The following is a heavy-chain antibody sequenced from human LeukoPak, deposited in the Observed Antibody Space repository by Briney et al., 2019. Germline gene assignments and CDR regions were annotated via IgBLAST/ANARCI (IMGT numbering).Heavy chain of an antibody. CDR1: GFTFSSYW. CDR3: ARSYGGNLYYFDY. Sequence: GESLRLSCAASGFTFSSYWMHWVRQAPGKGLVWVSRINSDGSSTSYADSVKGRFTISRDNAKNTLYLQMNSLRAEDTAVYYCARSYGGNLYYFDYWGQGTLVTVSS. J-gene: IGHJ4*02. V-gene: IGHV3-74*01. D-gene: IGHD4-23*01. CDR2: INSDGSST.